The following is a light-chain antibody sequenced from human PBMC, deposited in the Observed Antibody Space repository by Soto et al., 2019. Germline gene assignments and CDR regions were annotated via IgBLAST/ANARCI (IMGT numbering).Light chain of an antibody. CDR3: QQGT. V-gene: IGKV3-11*01. CDR1: QSIGNS. Sequence: EIVLTQSPGTLSLSPGDRATLSCRASQSIGNSLAWYQQKRGQPPRLLIYDASSRATGIPARFSGSGSGTDFTLTISSLEPEDFAVYFCQQGTFGQGTKVDIK. J-gene: IGKJ1*01. CDR2: DAS.